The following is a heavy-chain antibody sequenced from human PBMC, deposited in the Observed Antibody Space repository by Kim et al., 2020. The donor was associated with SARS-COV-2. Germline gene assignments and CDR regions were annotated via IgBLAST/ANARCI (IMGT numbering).Heavy chain of an antibody. J-gene: IGHJ4*02. V-gene: IGHV1-2*05. CDR3: ARGNTETIDY. Sequence: ASVKVSCKTSGYTFTTRYLHWVRQAPGHGLEWMGRINPDRGVTDYAQRVQGRVTMTRDKSISTVYMELSSLESDDTVVYYCARGNTETIDYWGQGTLVTVSS. CDR2: INPDRGVT. CDR1: GYTFTTRY.